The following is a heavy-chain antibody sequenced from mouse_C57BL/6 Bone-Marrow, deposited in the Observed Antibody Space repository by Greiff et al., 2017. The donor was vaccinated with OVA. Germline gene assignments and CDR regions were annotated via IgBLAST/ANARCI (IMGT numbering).Heavy chain of an antibody. Sequence: VQLQQPGAELVKPGASVKLSCKASGYTFTSYWMPWVKPRPGRGLEWIGRIDPTRGGTKYNEKFKSKATLTVDKPSSTAYMQLSSLTSEDSAVYYCARVYDPWYFDVWGTGTTVTVSS. J-gene: IGHJ1*03. CDR1: GYTFTSYW. D-gene: IGHD2-3*01. CDR3: ARVYDPWYFDV. V-gene: IGHV1-72*01. CDR2: IDPTRGGT.